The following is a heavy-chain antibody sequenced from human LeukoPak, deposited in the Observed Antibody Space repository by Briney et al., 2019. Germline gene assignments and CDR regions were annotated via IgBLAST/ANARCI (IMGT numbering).Heavy chain of an antibody. D-gene: IGHD3-22*01. J-gene: IGHJ4*02. Sequence: GGSLRLSCAASGFTFSSYEMNWVRQAPGKGLEWVSYISSSGSTIYYADSVKGRFTISRDNAKNSLYLQMNSLRAEDTAVYYCAKLRRYSYDSSGYSRYYFDYWGQGTLVTVSS. CDR3: AKLRRYSYDSSGYSRYYFDY. V-gene: IGHV3-48*03. CDR2: ISSSGSTI. CDR1: GFTFSSYE.